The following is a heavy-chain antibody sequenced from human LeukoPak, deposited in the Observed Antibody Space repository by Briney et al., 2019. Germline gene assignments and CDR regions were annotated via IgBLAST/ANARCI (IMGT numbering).Heavy chain of an antibody. V-gene: IGHV4-59*01. CDR2: MYYSGNT. Sequence: SETLSLTCTVSGGSISTYYWSWIRQPPGKGLEWIGYMYYSGNTNYNSSLKSRGTISVDTSKNQFSLKLSSVTAADTAVYYCAITTVNTEDFWGRGTLVTVSS. CDR1: GGSISTYY. CDR3: AITTVNTEDF. J-gene: IGHJ2*01. D-gene: IGHD4-17*01.